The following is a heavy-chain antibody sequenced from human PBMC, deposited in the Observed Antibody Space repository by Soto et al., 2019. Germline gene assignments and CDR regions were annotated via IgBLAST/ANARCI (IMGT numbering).Heavy chain of an antibody. Sequence: DVDLFQSGGGLGQPGGSLTLSCVASGFTFADYPMNWVRQVPGKGLEWISRITASGGTTYYTDSVRGRFTISRDNSKNTLFLHMNSLRADDTAIYYCAKRLLALAGGWYLDSWGQGTLVTVSS. V-gene: IGHV3-23*01. CDR3: AKRLLALAGGWYLDS. CDR1: GFTFADYP. D-gene: IGHD6-19*01. CDR2: ITASGGTT. J-gene: IGHJ4*02.